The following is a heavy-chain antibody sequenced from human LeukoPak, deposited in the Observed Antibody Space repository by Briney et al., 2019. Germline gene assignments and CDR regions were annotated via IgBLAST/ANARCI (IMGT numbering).Heavy chain of an antibody. CDR3: ARAHHDSSGYFSYSYYYGMDV. CDR2: IYYSGST. D-gene: IGHD3-22*01. J-gene: IGHJ6*02. CDR1: GGSISSSSYY. V-gene: IGHV4-39*07. Sequence: SETLSLTCTVSGGSISSSSYYWGWIRQPPGKGLEWIGSIYYSGSTYYNPSLKSRVTISVDTSKNQFSLKLSSVTAADTAVYYCARAHHDSSGYFSYSYYYGMDVWGQGTTVTVSS.